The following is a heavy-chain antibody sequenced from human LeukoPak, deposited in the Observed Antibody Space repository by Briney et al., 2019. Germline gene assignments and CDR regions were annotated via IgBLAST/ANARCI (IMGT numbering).Heavy chain of an antibody. CDR3: ARPKRGRYSYGNDAFDI. J-gene: IGHJ3*02. V-gene: IGHV5-51*01. CDR2: IYPGDSDT. D-gene: IGHD5-18*01. CDR1: GYNFTNYW. Sequence: GESLKISCKGSGYNFTNYWIGWVRPMPGKGLEWMGIIYPGDSDTRYSPSFQGQVTISADKSISTAYLQWSSLKASDTAMYYCARPKRGRYSYGNDAFDIWGQGTMVIVSS.